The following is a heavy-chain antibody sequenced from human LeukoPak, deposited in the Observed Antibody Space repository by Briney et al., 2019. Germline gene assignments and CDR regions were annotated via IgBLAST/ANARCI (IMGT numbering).Heavy chain of an antibody. CDR1: GFTVSSNY. V-gene: IGHV3-53*01. Sequence: PGGSLRLSCAASGFTVSSNYMSWVRQAPGKGLEWVSVIYSGGSTYSADSVKGRFTISRDNSKNTLYVQMNSLRAEDTAVYYCARDVEYCSGGSCYAYDYWGQGTLVTVSS. J-gene: IGHJ4*02. D-gene: IGHD2-15*01. CDR2: IYSGGST. CDR3: ARDVEYCSGGSCYAYDY.